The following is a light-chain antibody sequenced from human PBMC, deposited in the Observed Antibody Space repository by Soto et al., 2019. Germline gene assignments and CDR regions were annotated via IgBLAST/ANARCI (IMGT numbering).Light chain of an antibody. V-gene: IGKV3-15*01. CDR3: QQYSNWPPRYT. CDR2: SAS. CDR1: QSVSSN. Sequence: EIVMTQSPATLSVSPGERATLSCRASQSVSSNLAWYQQKPGQAPRLLIYSASTRATDIPARFSGSGSGTEFSLTISSLQSEDFAVYYCQQYSNWPPRYTFGQGTKLEIK. J-gene: IGKJ2*01.